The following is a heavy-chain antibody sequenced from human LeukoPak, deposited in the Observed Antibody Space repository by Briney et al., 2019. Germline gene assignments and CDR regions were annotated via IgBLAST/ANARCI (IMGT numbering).Heavy chain of an antibody. D-gene: IGHD3-10*02. Sequence: PSETLSLTCTVSGGSISSSSYYWGWIRQPPGKGLEWIGRIYTSGSTNYNPSLKSRVTMSVDTSKNQFSLKLSSVTAADTAVYYCARDLMFGFRSSYYFDYWGQGTLVTVSS. CDR2: IYTSGST. CDR3: ARDLMFGFRSSYYFDY. J-gene: IGHJ4*02. V-gene: IGHV4-39*07. CDR1: GGSISSSSYY.